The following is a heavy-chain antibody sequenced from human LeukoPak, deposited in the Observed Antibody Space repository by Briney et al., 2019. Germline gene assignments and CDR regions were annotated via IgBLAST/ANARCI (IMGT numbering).Heavy chain of an antibody. D-gene: IGHD3-16*02. CDR3: AREKSPYYDYVWGSYRYYFDY. CDR1: GGSISSSSYY. Sequence: SETLSLTCTVSGGSISSSSYYWGWIRQPPGKGLEWIGSIYYSGSTYYNPSLKSRVTISVDTSKNQFSLKLNSVTAADTAVYYCAREKSPYYDYVWGSYRYYFDYWGQGTLVTVSS. CDR2: IYYSGST. J-gene: IGHJ4*02. V-gene: IGHV4-39*07.